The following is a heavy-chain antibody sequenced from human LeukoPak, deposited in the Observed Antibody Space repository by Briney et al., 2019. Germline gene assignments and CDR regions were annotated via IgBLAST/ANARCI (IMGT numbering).Heavy chain of an antibody. J-gene: IGHJ1*01. CDR2: ISGSGGST. CDR1: GFTFSSYA. V-gene: IGHV3-23*01. Sequence: GGSLRLSCAASGFTFSSYAMGWVRQAPGKGLEWVSAISGSGGSTYYADSVKGRFTISRDNSKNTLYLQMNSLRAEDTAVYYCAKDSGDSPEYFQHWGQGTLVTVSS. D-gene: IGHD4-17*01. CDR3: AKDSGDSPEYFQH.